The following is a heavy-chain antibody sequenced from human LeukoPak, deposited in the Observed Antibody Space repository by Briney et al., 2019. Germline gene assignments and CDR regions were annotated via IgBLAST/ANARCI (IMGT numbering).Heavy chain of an antibody. V-gene: IGHV1-69-2*01. J-gene: IGHJ4*02. CDR1: GYTFTDYY. D-gene: IGHD2-15*01. CDR2: VDPEDGET. CDR3: AINPGAYCSGGSCSADY. Sequence: ASVKVSCKVSGYTFTDYYMHWVQQAPGKGLEWMGLVDPEDGETIYAEKFQGRVTITADTSPDTAYMELSSLRSEDTAVYYCAINPGAYCSGGSCSADYWGQGTLVTVSS.